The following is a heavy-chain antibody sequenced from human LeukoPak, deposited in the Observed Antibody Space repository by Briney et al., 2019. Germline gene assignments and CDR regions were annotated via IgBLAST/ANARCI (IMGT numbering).Heavy chain of an antibody. J-gene: IGHJ4*02. D-gene: IGHD3-22*01. V-gene: IGHV4-34*01. CDR1: GGSFSGYY. CDR3: ARGKWSYDSSGPRGYYFDY. Sequence: SETLSLTCAVYGGSFSGYYWSWIRQPPGKGLEWIGEINHSGSTNYNPSLKSRVTISVDTSKNQFSLKLSSVTAADTAVYCCARGKWSYDSSGPRGYYFDYWGQGTLVTVSS. CDR2: INHSGST.